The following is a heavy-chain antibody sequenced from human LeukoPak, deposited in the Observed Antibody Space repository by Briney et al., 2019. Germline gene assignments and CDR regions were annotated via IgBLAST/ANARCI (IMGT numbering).Heavy chain of an antibody. CDR3: ARPEGYSSGWLKT. V-gene: IGHV5-51*01. D-gene: IGHD6-19*01. CDR2: IYPRDSDT. Sequence: GESLKISCKGSGYNFTSYWIGWVSLMPGKGLEWMGFIYPRDSDTRYSPSFQGQVTMSADKSKSTAYLQWSSLTASDSAIYYCARPEGYSSGWLKTWGQGTLVTVSS. J-gene: IGHJ4*02. CDR1: GYNFTSYW.